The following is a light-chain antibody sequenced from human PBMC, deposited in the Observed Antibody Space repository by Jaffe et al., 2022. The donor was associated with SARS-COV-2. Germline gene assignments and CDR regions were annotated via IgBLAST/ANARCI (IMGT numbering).Light chain of an antibody. CDR3: QHHNNWPPYT. CDR1: QSVGGN. J-gene: IGKJ2*01. Sequence: EIVLTQSPATLSVSPGNRVTLSCRASQSVGGNLAWYQQKPGQAPRLLIYSASTRAAGIPARFSGSGSGTDFTLSISSLQSEDFAIYYCQHHNNWPPYTFGQGTRLEIK. V-gene: IGKV3-15*01. CDR2: SAS.